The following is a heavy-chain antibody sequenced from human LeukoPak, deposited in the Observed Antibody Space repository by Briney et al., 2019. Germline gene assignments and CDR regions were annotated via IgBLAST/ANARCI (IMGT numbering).Heavy chain of an antibody. CDR1: GGSVSSGSDY. J-gene: IGHJ5*02. CDR2: INHSGST. D-gene: IGHD6-19*01. V-gene: IGHV4-39*01. CDR3: ARQCSSGWYVNWFDP. Sequence: SQTLSLTCTVSGGSVSSGSDYWSWIRQPPGKGLEWIGEINHSGSTNYNPSLKSRVTISVDTSKNQFSLKLSSVTAADTAVYYCARQCSSGWYVNWFDPWGQGTLVTVSS.